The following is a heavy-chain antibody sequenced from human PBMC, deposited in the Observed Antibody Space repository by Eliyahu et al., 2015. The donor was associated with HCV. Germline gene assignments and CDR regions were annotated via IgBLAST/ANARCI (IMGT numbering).Heavy chain of an antibody. J-gene: IGHJ3*02. V-gene: IGHV3-21*01. CDR3: ARASVVAATVAFDI. Sequence: EVQLVESGGGLVKPGGSLRLSCAXSGFTFSSYSMNWFRQXPGKGLEWVSSISSSSSYIYYADSVKGRFTISRDNAKNSLYLQMNSLRAEDTAVYYCARASVVAATVAFDIWGQGTMVTVSS. CDR1: GFTFSSYS. D-gene: IGHD2-15*01. CDR2: ISSSSSYI.